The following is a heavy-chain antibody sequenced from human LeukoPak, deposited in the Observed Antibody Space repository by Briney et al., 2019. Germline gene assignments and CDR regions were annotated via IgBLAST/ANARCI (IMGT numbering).Heavy chain of an antibody. Sequence: PGGSLRLSCAASGFTFSSYGMHWVRQAPGKGLEWVAVIWYDGSNKYYADSVKGRFTISRDNSKNTLYLQMNSLRAEDTAVYYCAKPVYDSSGYYFDYWGQGTLVTVSS. V-gene: IGHV3-30*02. CDR2: IWYDGSNK. CDR3: AKPVYDSSGYYFDY. CDR1: GFTFSSYG. J-gene: IGHJ4*02. D-gene: IGHD3-22*01.